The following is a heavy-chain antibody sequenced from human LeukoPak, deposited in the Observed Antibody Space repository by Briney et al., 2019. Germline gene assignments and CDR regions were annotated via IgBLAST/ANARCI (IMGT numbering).Heavy chain of an antibody. J-gene: IGHJ4*02. CDR3: ARGELLWFAA. D-gene: IGHD3-10*01. Sequence: PSQTLSLTCTVSGGSISSGGYYWSWIRQPPGKGLEWIGYIYTSGSTNYNPSLKSRVTISVDTSKNQFSLKLSSVTAADTAVYYCARGELLWFAARGQGTLVTVSS. V-gene: IGHV4-61*09. CDR1: GGSISSGGYY. CDR2: IYTSGST.